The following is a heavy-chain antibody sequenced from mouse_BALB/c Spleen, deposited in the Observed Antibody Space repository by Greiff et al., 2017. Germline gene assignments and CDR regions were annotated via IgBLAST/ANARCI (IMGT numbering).Heavy chain of an antibody. V-gene: IGHV5-6-4*01. CDR3: TRDRESDAMDY. J-gene: IGHJ4*01. CDR2: ISSGGSYT. Sequence: EVQVVESGGGLVKPGGSLKLSCAASGFTFSSYTMSWVRQTPEKRLEWVATISSGGSYTYYPDSVKGRFTISRDNAKNTLYLQMSSLKSEDTAMYYCTRDRESDAMDYWGQGTSVTVSS. CDR1: GFTFSSYT.